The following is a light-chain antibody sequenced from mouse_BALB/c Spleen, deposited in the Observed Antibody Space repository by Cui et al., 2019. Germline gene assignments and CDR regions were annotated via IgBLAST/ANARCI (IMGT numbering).Light chain of an antibody. V-gene: IGKV4-80*01. CDR1: SSVSY. CDR2: STS. J-gene: IGKJ1*01. CDR3: HQWSSYPWT. Sequence: QLVLPQSPAIMSASLGEEITLTCSASSSVSYMHWYQKKSGTSPKRLIYSTSNLAFGVPSRFSGSGSGTFYSLTISSVEAEDAADYYCHQWSSYPWTFGGGTKLEIK.